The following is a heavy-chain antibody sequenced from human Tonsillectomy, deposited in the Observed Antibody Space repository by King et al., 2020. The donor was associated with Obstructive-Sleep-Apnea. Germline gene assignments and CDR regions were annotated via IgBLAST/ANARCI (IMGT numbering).Heavy chain of an antibody. D-gene: IGHD3-22*01. CDR1: GFTFSDYY. CDR3: ARGEGYYYDSSGYYYFDY. Sequence: VQLVESGGGLVKPGGSLRLSCAASGFTFSDYYMSWIRQAPGKGLEWVSYISSSSSYTNYADSVKGRFTISRDNAKNSLYLQMNSLRAGDTAVYYCARGEGYYYDSSGYYYFDYWGQGTLVTVSS. J-gene: IGHJ4*02. CDR2: ISSSSSYT. V-gene: IGHV3-11*06.